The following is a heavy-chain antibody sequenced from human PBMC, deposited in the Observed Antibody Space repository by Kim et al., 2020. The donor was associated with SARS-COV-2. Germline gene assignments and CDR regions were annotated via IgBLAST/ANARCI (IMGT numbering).Heavy chain of an antibody. CDR2: ISWNSGSI. Sequence: GGSLRLSCAASGFTFDDYAMHWVRQAPGKGLEWVSGISWNSGSIGYADSVKGRFTISRDNAKNSLYLQMNSLRAEDTALYYCAKDSYYGSGSYSPWGWFDPWGQGTLVTVSS. J-gene: IGHJ5*02. CDR3: AKDSYYGSGSYSPWGWFDP. D-gene: IGHD3-10*01. V-gene: IGHV3-9*01. CDR1: GFTFDDYA.